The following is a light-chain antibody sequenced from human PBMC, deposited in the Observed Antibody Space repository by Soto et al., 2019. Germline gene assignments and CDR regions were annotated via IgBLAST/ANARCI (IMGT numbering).Light chain of an antibody. J-gene: IGLJ1*01. CDR2: EVT. V-gene: IGLV2-14*01. Sequence: QSALAQPASVSGSPGQSITISCTGTSGDIGSYNRVSWYQQHPGKAPKLIIYEVTDRPSGVSSRFSGYKSGNTTSLTISGLQDEDEAEYYCSSYKNINTRACVFGTGTKVTV. CDR1: SGDIGSYNR. CDR3: SSYKNINTRACV.